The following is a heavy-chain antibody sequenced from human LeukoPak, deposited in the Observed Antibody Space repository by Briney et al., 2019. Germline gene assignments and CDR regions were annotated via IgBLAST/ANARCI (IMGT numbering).Heavy chain of an antibody. D-gene: IGHD1-26*01. Sequence: GGSLRLSCAASGFTFSSYGMHWVRQAPGKGLEWVAVISYDGSNKYYADSVKGRFTISRDNSKNTLYLQMNSLRAEDTAVYYCAKGGRWELKAFDIWGQGTMVTVSS. V-gene: IGHV3-30*18. CDR2: ISYDGSNK. CDR1: GFTFSSYG. CDR3: AKGGRWELKAFDI. J-gene: IGHJ3*02.